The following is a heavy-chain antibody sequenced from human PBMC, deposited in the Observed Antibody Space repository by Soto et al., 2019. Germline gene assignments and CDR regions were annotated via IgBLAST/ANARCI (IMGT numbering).Heavy chain of an antibody. CDR3: ARFSVVVVVPTTPVDY. CDR2: INRDGSST. CDR1: GFSFSSFW. J-gene: IGHJ4*02. Sequence: EVQLVESGGGLVQPGGSLRLSCAASGFSFSSFWMHWVRQAPGKGLVWVSRINRDGSSTSYADSVEGRFTISRDNAKNWQYLQINRLRAEDTAVYYCARFSVVVVVPTTPVDYWGQGTLFTVSS. V-gene: IGHV3-74*01. D-gene: IGHD2-15*01.